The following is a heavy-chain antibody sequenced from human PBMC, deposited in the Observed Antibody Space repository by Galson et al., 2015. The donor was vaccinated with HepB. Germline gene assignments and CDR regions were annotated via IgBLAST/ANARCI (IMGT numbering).Heavy chain of an antibody. D-gene: IGHD3-16*01. Sequence: ETLSLTCTVSGASINVYYWGWIRQPPGKGLECVAYVYHSGITNYNPSLESRVTISTDTSKNQFSLTLRSVTAADTAVYYCVRDQHVGGAPDYWSQGIMVTVSS. CDR1: GASINVYY. V-gene: IGHV4-59*01. CDR2: VYHSGIT. CDR3: VRDQHVGGAPDY. J-gene: IGHJ4*02.